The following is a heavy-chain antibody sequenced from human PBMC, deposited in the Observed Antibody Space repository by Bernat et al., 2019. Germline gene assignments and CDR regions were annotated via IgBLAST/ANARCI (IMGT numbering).Heavy chain of an antibody. V-gene: IGHV3-21*01. D-gene: IGHD3-9*01. CDR2: ISSSSSYI. Sequence: EVQLVESGGGLVKPGGSLRLSCVASGFTFSSYSMNWVRQAPGKGLEWVSSISSSSSYIYYADSVKGRFTISRDNAKNSLYLQMNSLRAEDTAVYYCARADDILTGYYYFDYWGQGTLVTVSS. CDR3: ARADDILTGYYYFDY. CDR1: GFTFSSYS. J-gene: IGHJ4*02.